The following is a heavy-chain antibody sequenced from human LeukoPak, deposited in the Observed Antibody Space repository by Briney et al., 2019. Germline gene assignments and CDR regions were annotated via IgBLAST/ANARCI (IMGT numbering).Heavy chain of an antibody. CDR3: ARDITDSSGSGGHTHP. CDR2: IWYDGSNK. Sequence: PGRSLRLSCAASGFTFSSYGMHWVRQAPGKGLEWVAVIWYDGSNKYYADSVKGRFTISRDNSKNTLYLQMNSLRAEDTAVYYCARDITDSSGSGGHTHPWGQGTLVTVSS. D-gene: IGHD6-19*01. V-gene: IGHV3-33*01. J-gene: IGHJ5*02. CDR1: GFTFSSYG.